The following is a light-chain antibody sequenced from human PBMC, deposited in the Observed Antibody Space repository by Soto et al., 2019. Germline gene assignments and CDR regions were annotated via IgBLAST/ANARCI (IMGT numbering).Light chain of an antibody. V-gene: IGLV2-11*01. J-gene: IGLJ1*01. CDR3: CLYDVTSYV. Sequence: QSALTQPRSVSGSPGQSVTISCTGTSSDVGTYDFVSWYQQHPGKAPRLMIFDVSERPSGVPDRFSGSKSGNTASLTISGLQAEDEADYYCCLYDVTSYVFGNGTKVTV. CDR2: DVS. CDR1: SSDVGTYDF.